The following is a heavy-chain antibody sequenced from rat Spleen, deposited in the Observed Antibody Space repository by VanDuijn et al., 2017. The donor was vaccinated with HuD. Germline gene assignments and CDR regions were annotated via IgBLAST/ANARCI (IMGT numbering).Heavy chain of an antibody. J-gene: IGHJ3*01. CDR1: GFTFSINW. Sequence: EVQLMESGGGLVQPGRSLKLSCVASGFTFSINWLNWIRQAPGKWLEWVASINPDGSTTYYPHTVKGRFVIPKDNAKNTGHLQMNNLKSEDTAVYYCTGGGHSAFNWFAYWGQGTLVTVSS. CDR2: INPDGSTT. CDR3: TGGGHSAFNWFAY. D-gene: IGHD3-3*01. V-gene: IGHV5-35*01.